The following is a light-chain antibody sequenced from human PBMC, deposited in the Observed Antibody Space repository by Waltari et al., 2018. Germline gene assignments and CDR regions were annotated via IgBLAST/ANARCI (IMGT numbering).Light chain of an antibody. V-gene: IGKV3-11*01. CDR1: QSVSSY. J-gene: IGKJ1*01. Sequence: EIVLTQSPATLSLSPGERATLSCRASQSVSSYLVWYQQKPGQPPRLLIYQAALRASGIPARFSGSGSGTDCTLTISSLEPEDFAVYYCQQRSDWPRTFGQGTKVEIK. CDR3: QQRSDWPRT. CDR2: QAA.